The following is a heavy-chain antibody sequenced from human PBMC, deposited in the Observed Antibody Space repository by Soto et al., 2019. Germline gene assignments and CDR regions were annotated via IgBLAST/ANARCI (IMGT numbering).Heavy chain of an antibody. CDR1: GGSFSGYY. D-gene: IGHD3-22*01. V-gene: IGHV4-34*01. Sequence: SETLSLTCAVYGGSFSGYYWSWIRQPPGKGLEWIGEINHSESTNYNPSLKSRVTMSVDTSKNQFSLKLSSVTAADTAVYYCARGENVTFYYDSSGYRNPFDYWGQGTQVTVSS. J-gene: IGHJ4*02. CDR2: INHSEST. CDR3: ARGENVTFYYDSSGYRNPFDY.